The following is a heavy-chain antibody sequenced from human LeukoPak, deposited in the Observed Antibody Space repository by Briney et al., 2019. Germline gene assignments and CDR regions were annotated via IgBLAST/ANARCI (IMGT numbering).Heavy chain of an antibody. J-gene: IGHJ6*02. CDR2: INPNSGGT. CDR1: GYTFTDYY. CDR3: ARDHCTSSGCYEYYYYGVDV. D-gene: IGHD2-2*01. Sequence: GASVKVSRKASGYTFTDYYIQWVRQAPGQGLEWMGWINPNSGGTNSAQKFQGRVTMTRDTSVSTAYMELSRLRSDDTAVYYCARDHCTSSGCYEYYYYGVDVWGQGTTVTVSS. V-gene: IGHV1-2*02.